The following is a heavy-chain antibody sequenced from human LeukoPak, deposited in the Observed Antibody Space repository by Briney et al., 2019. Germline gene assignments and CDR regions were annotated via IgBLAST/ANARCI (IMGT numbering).Heavy chain of an antibody. CDR2: ISGSGGST. D-gene: IGHD4/OR15-4a*01. Sequence: GGSLRLSCAASGFIFSSYSMNWVRQAPGKGLAWVSAISGSGGSTYYADSVKGRFTISRDNSKNTLYLQMNSLRAEDTAVYYCAKTMTMTDYWGQGTLVTVSS. V-gene: IGHV3-23*01. CDR1: GFIFSSYS. J-gene: IGHJ4*02. CDR3: AKTMTMTDY.